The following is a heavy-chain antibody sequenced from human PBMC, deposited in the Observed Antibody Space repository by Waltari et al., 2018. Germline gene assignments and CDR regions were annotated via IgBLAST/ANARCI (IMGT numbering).Heavy chain of an antibody. Sequence: QVQLQESGPGLVKPSQTLSLTCTVSGGSISSGSYYWSWIRQPAGKGLEWIGRIYTSGSTNYNPSLKSRVTISVDTSKNQFSLKLSSVTAADTAVYYCASGPYGGGMDVWGQGTTVTVSS. V-gene: IGHV4-61*02. CDR1: GGSISSGSYY. D-gene: IGHD3-10*01. CDR3: ASGPYGGGMDV. J-gene: IGHJ6*02. CDR2: IYTSGST.